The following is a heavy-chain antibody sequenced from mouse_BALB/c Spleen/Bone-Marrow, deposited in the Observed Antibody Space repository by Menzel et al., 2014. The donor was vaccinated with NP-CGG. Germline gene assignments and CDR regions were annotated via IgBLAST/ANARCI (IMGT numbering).Heavy chain of an antibody. CDR3: ARSGYGRYAMDY. V-gene: IGHV1-26*01. J-gene: IGHJ4*01. Sequence: LMESGASMKISCKASGYSFTGYTMNWVKQSHGKNLEWIGLINPYNGGIRYNQKFKGKATLTVDKSSSTAYMELLSLTSEDSAVYYCARSGYGRYAMDYWGQGTSVTVSS. D-gene: IGHD2-2*01. CDR2: INPYNGGI. CDR1: GYSFTGYT.